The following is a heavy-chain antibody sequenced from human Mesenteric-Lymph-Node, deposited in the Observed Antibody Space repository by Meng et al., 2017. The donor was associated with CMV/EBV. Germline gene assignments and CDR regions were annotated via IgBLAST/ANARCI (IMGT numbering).Heavy chain of an antibody. Sequence: GSLRLSCTVSGGSISSYSWSWIRQPPGKGLEWIGYIYYSGSTNYNPSLKGRVTISVDTSKNQFSLKLSSVTAADTAVYYCARIYSSGWPYFDYWGQGTLVTVSS. D-gene: IGHD6-19*01. CDR3: ARIYSSGWPYFDY. V-gene: IGHV4-59*01. CDR2: IYYSGST. J-gene: IGHJ4*02. CDR1: GGSISSYS.